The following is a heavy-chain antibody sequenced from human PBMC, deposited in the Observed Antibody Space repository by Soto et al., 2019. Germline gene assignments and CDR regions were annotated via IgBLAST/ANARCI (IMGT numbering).Heavy chain of an antibody. CDR3: ASRYDFWSGYPYYFDY. Sequence: SETLSLTCAVSGGSISSSNWWSWVRQPPGKGLEWIGEIYHSGSTNYNPSLKSRVTISVDKSKNQFSLKLSSVTATDTAVYYCASRYDFWSGYPYYFDYWGQGTLVTVSS. D-gene: IGHD3-3*01. J-gene: IGHJ4*02. V-gene: IGHV4-4*02. CDR1: GGSISSSNW. CDR2: IYHSGST.